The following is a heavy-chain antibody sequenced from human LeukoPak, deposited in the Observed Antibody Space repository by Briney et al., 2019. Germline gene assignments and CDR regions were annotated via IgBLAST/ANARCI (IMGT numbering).Heavy chain of an antibody. Sequence: ASVKVSCKASGYTFINYYIHWVRQVPGQGLEWMGIINPSGGSTTYAQKIEGRVTSTTDTSTSTVYMELSSLRSDDTSVYYCAREGYGSGRRLGMDVWGQGTTVTVSS. D-gene: IGHD3-10*01. CDR1: GYTFINYY. CDR3: AREGYGSGRRLGMDV. J-gene: IGHJ6*02. V-gene: IGHV1-46*01. CDR2: INPSGGST.